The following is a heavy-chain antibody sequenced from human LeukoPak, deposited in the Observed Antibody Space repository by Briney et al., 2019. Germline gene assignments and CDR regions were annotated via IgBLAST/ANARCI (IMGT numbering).Heavy chain of an antibody. CDR1: GFTFDEYT. J-gene: IGHJ3*02. CDR3: AKDGGYCSGGSCYEAAFDI. CDR2: ISWYGCST. Sequence: GGSLRLSCAVSGFTFDEYTMHWVRDAPRKGLEWVSLISWYGCSTYYADSVKRRFTISSDNSKNSLYLQMNSLRTEDTALYYCAKDGGYCSGGSCYEAAFDIWGQGTMVTVSS. V-gene: IGHV3-43*01. D-gene: IGHD2-15*01.